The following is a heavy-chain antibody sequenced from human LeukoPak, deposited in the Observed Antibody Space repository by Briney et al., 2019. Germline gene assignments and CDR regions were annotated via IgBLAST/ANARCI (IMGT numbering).Heavy chain of an antibody. CDR1: GGSISSSSYY. J-gene: IGHJ6*03. V-gene: IGHV4-39*07. D-gene: IGHD2-15*01. CDR3: ARGYCSGGSCYSYYYYNYMDV. CDR2: IHYSGST. Sequence: SETLSLTCTVSGGSISSSSYYWGWIRQPPGKGLEWIGSIHYSGSTNYNPSFKSRVTISVDTSKNQFSLKLSSVTAADTAVYYCARGYCSGGSCYSYYYYNYMDVWGKGTTVTVSS.